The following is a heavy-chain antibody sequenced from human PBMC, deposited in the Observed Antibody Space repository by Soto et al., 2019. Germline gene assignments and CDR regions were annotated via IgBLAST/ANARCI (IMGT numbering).Heavy chain of an antibody. V-gene: IGHV3-30*03. D-gene: IGHD3-16*02. CDR2: TSFDGFNQ. J-gene: IGHJ5*02. CDR3: ARARGPAGIILFDN. Sequence: GGSLRLSCAGSGFTFRNYGMQWVRQAPGKGLEWVALTSFDGFNQYYGKSVEGRFTISRDNSKNTLYLQMDSLRPEDSSMYFFARARGPAGIILFDNWDQGTLLTVSS. CDR1: GFTFRNYG.